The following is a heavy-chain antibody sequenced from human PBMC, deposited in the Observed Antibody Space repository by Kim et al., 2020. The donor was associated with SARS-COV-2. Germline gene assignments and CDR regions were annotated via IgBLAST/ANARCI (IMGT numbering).Heavy chain of an antibody. J-gene: IGHJ3*02. CDR2: IYYSGST. CDR3: ARPATTQHLTTVTTSFDI. CDR1: GGSISSSSYY. Sequence: SETLSLTCTVSGGSISSSSYYWGWIRQPPGKGLEWIGSIYYSGSTYYNPSLKSRVTISVDTSKNQFSLKLSSVTAADTAVYYCARPATTQHLTTVTTSFDIWGQGTMVTVSS. D-gene: IGHD4-17*01. V-gene: IGHV4-39*01.